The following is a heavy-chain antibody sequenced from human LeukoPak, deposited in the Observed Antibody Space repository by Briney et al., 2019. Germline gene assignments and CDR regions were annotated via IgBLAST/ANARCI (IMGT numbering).Heavy chain of an antibody. V-gene: IGHV4-59*01. CDR3: ARERHYYDSSGYYPHFDY. J-gene: IGHJ4*02. D-gene: IGHD3-22*01. Sequence: PSEILSLTCTVSGGSISSYYWSWIRQPPGKGLEWIGYIYYSGSTNYNPSLKSRVTISVDTSKNQFSLKLSSVTAADTAVYYCARERHYYDSSGYYPHFDYWGQGTLVTVSS. CDR2: IYYSGST. CDR1: GGSISSYY.